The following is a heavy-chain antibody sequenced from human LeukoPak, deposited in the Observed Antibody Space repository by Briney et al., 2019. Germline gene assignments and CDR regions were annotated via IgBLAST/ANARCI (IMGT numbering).Heavy chain of an antibody. CDR2: ISSSSSYI. CDR1: GFTFSSYS. D-gene: IGHD6-13*01. Sequence: PGGSLRLSCAASGFTFSSYSMNWVRQAPGKGLEWVSSISSSSSYIYYADSVKGRFTISRDNAKNSLYLQMNSLRAEDTAVYYCARDASSTSYSSSWYIRDGWFDPWGQGTLVTVSS. CDR3: ARDASSTSYSSSWYIRDGWFDP. V-gene: IGHV3-21*01. J-gene: IGHJ5*02.